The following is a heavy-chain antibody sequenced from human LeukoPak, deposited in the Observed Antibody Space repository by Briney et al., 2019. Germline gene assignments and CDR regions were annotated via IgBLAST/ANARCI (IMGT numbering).Heavy chain of an antibody. CDR1: GFTFSSYG. CDR3: AKDEMATIYYYYYYMDV. CDR2: IRYDGSNK. V-gene: IGHV3-30*02. J-gene: IGHJ6*03. Sequence: GGSLRLSCAASGFTFSSYGMHWVRQAPGKGLEWVAFIRYDGSNKYYADSVKGRFTISRDNSKNTLYLQMNSLRAEDTAVYYCAKDEMATIYYYYYYMDVWGKGTTVTVSS. D-gene: IGHD5-24*01.